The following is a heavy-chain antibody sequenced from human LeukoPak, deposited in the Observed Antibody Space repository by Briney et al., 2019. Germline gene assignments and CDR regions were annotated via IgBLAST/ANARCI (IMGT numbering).Heavy chain of an antibody. J-gene: IGHJ4*02. Sequence: GGSLRLSCAASGFTFSNYIMHWVRQAPGKGLEWVAVISYGGSNTYYGDSVKGRFTISRDNSKNTLYLQMNSLRVEDTAVYYCARGQFRFSDYDSSGFDYWGQGTLVTVSS. V-gene: IGHV3-30*03. CDR3: ARGQFRFSDYDSSGFDY. CDR2: ISYGGSNT. D-gene: IGHD3-22*01. CDR1: GFTFSNYI.